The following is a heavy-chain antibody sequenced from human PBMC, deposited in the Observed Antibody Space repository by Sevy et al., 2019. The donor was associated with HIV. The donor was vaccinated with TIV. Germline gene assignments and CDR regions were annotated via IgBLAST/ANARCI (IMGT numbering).Heavy chain of an antibody. CDR2: FDPEDGER. J-gene: IGHJ4*02. D-gene: IGHD3-22*01. V-gene: IGHV1-24*01. CDR1: GYTLNQLS. CDR3: ATTKDYYESSGCPLDY. Sequence: ASVKVSCKVSGYTLNQLSMHWVRQAPGKGLEWMGSFDPEDGERFYAQKFQGRVTMTEDTSTDTAYMELSSLRSEDTAMYYCATTKDYYESSGCPLDYWGQGTLVTVSS.